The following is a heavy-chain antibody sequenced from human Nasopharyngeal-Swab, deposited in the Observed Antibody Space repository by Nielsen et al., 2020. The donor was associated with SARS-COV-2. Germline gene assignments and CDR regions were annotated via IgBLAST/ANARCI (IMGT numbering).Heavy chain of an antibody. V-gene: IGHV4-59*01. Sequence: SCPVSGGSISSNYWNWIRQPPGKGLEWLGYMSYSGSTNYNPSLNSRVTIPLDTSKNQFSLRLSSVTSADTAVYYCARSLVGVSRHFDFWGQGALVTVSS. CDR1: GGSISSNY. CDR3: ARSLVGVSRHFDF. CDR2: MSYSGST. J-gene: IGHJ4*02. D-gene: IGHD1-26*01.